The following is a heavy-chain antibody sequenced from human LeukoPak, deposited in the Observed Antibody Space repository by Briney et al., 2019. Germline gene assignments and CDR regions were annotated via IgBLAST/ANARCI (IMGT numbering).Heavy chain of an antibody. CDR1: GFTFSSYA. J-gene: IGHJ4*02. V-gene: IGHV3-23*01. CDR2: ISGSGGST. CDR3: AKESPYWGGAGKCYFDY. D-gene: IGHD7-27*01. Sequence: GGSLRLSCAASGFTFSSYAMSWVRQAPGKGLEWVSAISGSGGSTYYADSVKGRFTISRDNSKNTLYLQMNSLRAEDTAVYYCAKESPYWGGAGKCYFDYWGQGTLVTVSS.